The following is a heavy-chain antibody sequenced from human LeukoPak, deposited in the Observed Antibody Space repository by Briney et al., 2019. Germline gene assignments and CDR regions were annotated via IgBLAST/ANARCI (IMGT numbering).Heavy chain of an antibody. CDR2: INAGNGNT. V-gene: IGHV1-3*01. CDR3: ARGPPESSGYRLFDY. Sequence: ASVKVSCKASGYTFTSYAMHWVRQAPGQRLEWMGWINAGNGNTKYSQKFQGRVTITRGTSASTAYMELSSLRSEDTAVYYCARGPPESSGYRLFDYWGQGTLVTVSS. D-gene: IGHD3-22*01. J-gene: IGHJ4*02. CDR1: GYTFTSYA.